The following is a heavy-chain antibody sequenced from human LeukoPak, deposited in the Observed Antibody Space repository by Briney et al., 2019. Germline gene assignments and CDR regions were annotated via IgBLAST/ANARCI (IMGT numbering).Heavy chain of an antibody. V-gene: IGHV3-33*01. CDR3: ARSNDGMDI. Sequence: GGSLGLSCAASGFTFSSYGMHWVRQAPGKGLEWVAVIWYDGSNKYYADSVKGRFTISRDNSKNTLYLQMNSLRADDTAVYYCARSNDGMDIWGQGTTVTVSS. CDR2: IWYDGSNK. J-gene: IGHJ6*02. CDR1: GFTFSSYG.